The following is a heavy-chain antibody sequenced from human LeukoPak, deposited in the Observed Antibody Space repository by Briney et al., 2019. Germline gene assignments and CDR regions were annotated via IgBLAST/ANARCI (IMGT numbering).Heavy chain of an antibody. J-gene: IGHJ4*02. V-gene: IGHV4-4*07. CDR2: IYTSGST. CDR1: GGSISNYY. CDR3: ARSTMIVVRAFDY. Sequence: IPSETLSLTCTVSGGSISNYYWSWIRQPAGKGMEWIGRIYTSGSTNFNPSLKSRVTMSLDTSKNQFSLKLSSVTAADTAVYYCARSTMIVVRAFDYWGQGTLVTVSS. D-gene: IGHD3-22*01.